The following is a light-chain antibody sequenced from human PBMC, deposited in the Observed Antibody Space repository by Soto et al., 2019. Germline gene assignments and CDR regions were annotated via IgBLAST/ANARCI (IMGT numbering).Light chain of an antibody. CDR3: QQYGTYSRT. V-gene: IGKV1-5*01. Sequence: DIQMTQSPSTLSASVGDRVTVTCRASQSINTWLAWYQQKPGKAPKLLIYDASSLERGVPSRFSGSGSGTEFTLTISSLQPDDFATYYCQQYGTYSRTFGQGTKVDIK. J-gene: IGKJ1*01. CDR1: QSINTW. CDR2: DAS.